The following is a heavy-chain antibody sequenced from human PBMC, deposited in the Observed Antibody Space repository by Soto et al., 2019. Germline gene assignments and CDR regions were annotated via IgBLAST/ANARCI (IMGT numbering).Heavy chain of an antibody. Sequence: EQLVESGGGVVQPGKSLRRSCAASGFTFGDYAMHWVRQAPGKGLEWVAVIWHDGTNKYYADSVKGRFTISRDNSKNTLYLQMNSLRAEDTAVYYCTRPALLVTTFDYWGQGILVTVSS. J-gene: IGHJ4*02. CDR3: TRPALLVTTFDY. CDR1: GFTFGDYA. V-gene: IGHV3-33*01. D-gene: IGHD4-17*01. CDR2: IWHDGTNK.